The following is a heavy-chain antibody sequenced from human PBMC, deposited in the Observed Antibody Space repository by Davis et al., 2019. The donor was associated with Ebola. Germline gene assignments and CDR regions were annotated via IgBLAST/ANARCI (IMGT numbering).Heavy chain of an antibody. D-gene: IGHD3-22*01. CDR3: ARDPALID. J-gene: IGHJ4*02. CDR2: IKEDGTKK. Sequence: GESLKISCAASGLTFGTYWMTWVRQAPGKGLEWVANIKEDGTKKYYVDSVKGRFTISRDNAKNSLYLQMDSLRADDTGTYYCARDPALIDWGRGTQVTVSS. CDR1: GLTFGTYW. V-gene: IGHV3-7*01.